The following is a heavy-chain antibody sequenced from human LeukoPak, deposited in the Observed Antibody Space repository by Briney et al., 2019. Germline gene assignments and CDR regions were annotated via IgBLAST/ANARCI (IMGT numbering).Heavy chain of an antibody. J-gene: IGHJ4*02. CDR3: AKIDYGDYEIDY. D-gene: IGHD4-17*01. CDR2: ISYDGSNK. CDR1: GFTFSGYG. V-gene: IGHV3-30*18. Sequence: GGSLRLSCAASGFTFSGYGMHWVRQAPGKGLEWVAVISYDGSNKYYADSVKGRFTISRDNSKNTLYLQMNSLRAEDTAVYYCAKIDYGDYEIDYWGQGTLVTVSS.